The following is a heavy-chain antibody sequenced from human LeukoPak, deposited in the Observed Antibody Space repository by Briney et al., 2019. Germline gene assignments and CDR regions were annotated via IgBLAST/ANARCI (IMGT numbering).Heavy chain of an antibody. Sequence: GGSLRLSCAASGFIFSSYAMSWVRQAPGKGLEWVSAISGSGGSTYYADSVKGRFTISRDNSKNTLYLQMNSLRAEDTAVYYCAKGGGWLRSQREYYYYGMDVWGQGTTVTVSS. J-gene: IGHJ6*02. CDR1: GFIFSSYA. V-gene: IGHV3-23*01. CDR3: AKGGGWLRSQREYYYYGMDV. D-gene: IGHD5-12*01. CDR2: ISGSGGST.